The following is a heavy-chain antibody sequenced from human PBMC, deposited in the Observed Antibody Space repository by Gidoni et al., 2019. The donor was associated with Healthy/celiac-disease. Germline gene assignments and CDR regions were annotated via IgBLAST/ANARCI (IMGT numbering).Heavy chain of an antibody. CDR3: TRHQGYYEFWSGYPSFFDY. D-gene: IGHD3-3*01. Sequence: QLQLQESGPGLVTPSETLSLTCTVSGGSISSSSYYWGWIRQPPGKWLEWIGGIYSSGSIYYNRFLKSNLTISVETTKYQFSLKLRSVIAADSAVYYCTRHQGYYEFWSGYPSFFDYWGQGTMVTVSS. CDR2: IYSSGSI. V-gene: IGHV4-39*01. CDR1: GGSISSSSYY. J-gene: IGHJ4*02.